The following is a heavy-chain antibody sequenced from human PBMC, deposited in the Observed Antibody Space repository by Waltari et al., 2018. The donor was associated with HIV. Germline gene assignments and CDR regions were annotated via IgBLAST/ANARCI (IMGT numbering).Heavy chain of an antibody. J-gene: IGHJ6*02. V-gene: IGHV4-34*01. CDR1: GDPFNDYH. CDR2: IKHRGYT. CDR3: TGYKWPGRGYYYGLDV. Sequence: QVQLHQWGAGLLMPSWTRSLTCAGYGDPFNDYHWNWIRQSPGKGLEWIGYIKHRGYTHYHPSLTGRGSMSVDTSNNQVSLRLTSVTAADTAVYYCTGYKWPGRGYYYGLDVWGQGTTVVVS. D-gene: IGHD1-1*01.